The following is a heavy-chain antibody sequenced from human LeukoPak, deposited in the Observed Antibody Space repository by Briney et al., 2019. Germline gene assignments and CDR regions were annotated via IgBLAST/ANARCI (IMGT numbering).Heavy chain of an antibody. J-gene: IGHJ3*02. CDR3: AREPIAAAGTPDAFDI. CDR1: GGTFSSYA. V-gene: IGHV1-8*02. Sequence: ASVKVSCKASGGTFSSYAISWVRQATGQGLEWMGWMNPNSGNTGYAQKFQGRVTMTRNTSISTAYMELSSLRAEDTAVYYCAREPIAAAGTPDAFDIWGQGTMVTVSS. D-gene: IGHD6-13*01. CDR2: MNPNSGNT.